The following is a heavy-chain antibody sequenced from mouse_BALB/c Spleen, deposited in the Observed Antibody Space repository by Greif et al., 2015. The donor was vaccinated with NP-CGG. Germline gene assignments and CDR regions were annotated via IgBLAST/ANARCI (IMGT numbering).Heavy chain of an antibody. Sequence: VQLQQSGAELAKPGASVKMSCKASGYTFTSYWMHWVKQRPGQGLEWIGYINPSTGYTEYNQNFTDKATWTADKSSSTAYMQLSSLTSEASAVYYCARDYDYWYFDVWGAGTTVTVSS. D-gene: IGHD2-4*01. CDR3: ARDYDYWYFDV. J-gene: IGHJ1*01. CDR1: GYTFTSYW. V-gene: IGHV1-7*01. CDR2: INPSTGYT.